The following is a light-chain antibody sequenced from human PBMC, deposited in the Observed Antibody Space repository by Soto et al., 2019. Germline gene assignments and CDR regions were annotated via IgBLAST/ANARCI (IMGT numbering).Light chain of an antibody. J-gene: IGLJ3*02. CDR2: ENN. CDR3: GTWDSSLSAWV. V-gene: IGLV1-51*02. CDR1: SSNIGNNY. Sequence: QSVLTQPPSVSAAPGQKGTISRSGSSSNIGNNYVSWYQQLPGTAPKLLIYENNKRPSGIPDRFSGSKSGTSATLGITGLQTGDQADYYCGTWDSSLSAWVFGGGTKLTVL.